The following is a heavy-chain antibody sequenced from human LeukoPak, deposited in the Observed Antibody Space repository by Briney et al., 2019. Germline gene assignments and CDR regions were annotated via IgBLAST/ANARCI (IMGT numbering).Heavy chain of an antibody. D-gene: IGHD3-10*01. V-gene: IGHV4-59*08. CDR3: ASNYYGSGSLDY. CDR2: IYYSGST. J-gene: IGHJ4*02. Sequence: SETLSLTCTVSGGSISSYYWSWIRQPPGKGLEWIGYIYYSGSTNYNPSLKSRVTISVDTSKNQFSLKLSSVTAADTAVYYCASNYYGSGSLDYWGQGSLVTVSS. CDR1: GGSISSYY.